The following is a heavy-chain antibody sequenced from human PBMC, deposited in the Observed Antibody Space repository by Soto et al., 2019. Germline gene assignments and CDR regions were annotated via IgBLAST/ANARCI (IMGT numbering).Heavy chain of an antibody. CDR3: AKDSADGDYGIGDFDC. J-gene: IGHJ4*02. CDR2: ISGSGGST. CDR1: GFTFSSYA. D-gene: IGHD4-17*01. V-gene: IGHV3-23*01. Sequence: EVQLLESGGGLVQPGGSLRLSCAASGFTFSSYAMSWVRQAPGKGLEWVSAISGSGGSTYYADSVKGRFTISRDNSKNTLYLQMNSLIAEDTAVYYCAKDSADGDYGIGDFDCWGQGTLVTVPS.